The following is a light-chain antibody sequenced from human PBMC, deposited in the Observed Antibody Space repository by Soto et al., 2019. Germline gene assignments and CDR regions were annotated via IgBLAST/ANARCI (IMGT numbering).Light chain of an antibody. CDR1: KNDIGVYDF. CDR3: KSYAGSNTYV. V-gene: IGLV2-8*01. Sequence: QSALTQPPSASGSPGQSVTISCTGTKNDIGVYDFVSWYQHHPGKAPRLIIYEVVERPSGVRDRFSGSKSGNTASLTVSVRQAADEGDYIGKSYAGSNTYVSGSGTKLTVL. J-gene: IGLJ1*01. CDR2: EVV.